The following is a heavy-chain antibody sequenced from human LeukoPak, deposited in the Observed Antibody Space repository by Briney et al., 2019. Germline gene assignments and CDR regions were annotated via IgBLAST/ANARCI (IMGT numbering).Heavy chain of an antibody. V-gene: IGHV3-7*01. CDR3: ARDPESNWGWDLDY. Sequence: GGSLRLSCAASGFTFSSYWMSWVRQAPGKGLEWVANIKQDGSEKYYVDSVKGRFTISRDNAKNSLYLQMNSLRAEDTAVYYCARDPESNWGWDLDYWGQGTLVTVSS. J-gene: IGHJ4*02. CDR2: IKQDGSEK. D-gene: IGHD7-27*01. CDR1: GFTFSSYW.